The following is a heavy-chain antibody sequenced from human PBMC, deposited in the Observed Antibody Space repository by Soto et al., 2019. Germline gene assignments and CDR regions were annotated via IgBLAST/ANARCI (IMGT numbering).Heavy chain of an antibody. D-gene: IGHD2-15*01. CDR3: ARDNHYSGANWFDP. Sequence: SWIRQPPGKGLEWIGYIYYSGSTYYNPSLKSRVTISVDTSKNQFSLKLSSVTAADTAVYYCARDNHYSGANWFDPWGQGTLVTVSS. J-gene: IGHJ5*02. V-gene: IGHV4-30-4*01. CDR2: IYYSGST.